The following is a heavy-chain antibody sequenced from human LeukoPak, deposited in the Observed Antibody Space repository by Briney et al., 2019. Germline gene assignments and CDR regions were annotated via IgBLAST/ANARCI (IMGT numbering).Heavy chain of an antibody. D-gene: IGHD6-19*01. Sequence: PGGSLRLSCAASGSTFSSYWMSWVRQAPGKGLEWVANINEDGSEKHYVDSVKGRFTISRDNAKNSLYLQMNSLRAEGTAVYYCARGTIAVPGTGYWGQGTLVTVSS. CDR1: GSTFSSYW. J-gene: IGHJ4*02. V-gene: IGHV3-7*04. CDR3: ARGTIAVPGTGY. CDR2: INEDGSEK.